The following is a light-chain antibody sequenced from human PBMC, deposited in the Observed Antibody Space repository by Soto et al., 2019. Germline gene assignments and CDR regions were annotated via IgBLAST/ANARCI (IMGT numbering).Light chain of an antibody. Sequence: EIVLTQSPGTLSLSPGERATLSCRASQSVSTNYLAWYQRKPGQAPRLLIYGASSRATDIPDRFSGSGSGTDFTLTITRLKPEDFAVYCCQQYGSSPPTFGQGTKVEIK. J-gene: IGKJ1*01. CDR3: QQYGSSPPT. CDR2: GAS. CDR1: QSVSTNY. V-gene: IGKV3-20*01.